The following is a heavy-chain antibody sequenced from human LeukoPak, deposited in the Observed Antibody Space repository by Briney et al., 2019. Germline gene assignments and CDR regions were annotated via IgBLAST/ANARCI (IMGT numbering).Heavy chain of an antibody. CDR3: ARTGYSSSWPFDY. Sequence: GGSLRLSCAASGFTFSSYTMNWVRQALGKGLEWVSSISSSNTYIYYADSVKGRFTISRDNAKNSLYLQMNSLRAEDTAVYYCARTGYSSSWPFDYWGQGTLVTVSS. CDR2: ISSSNTYI. D-gene: IGHD6-13*01. CDR1: GFTFSSYT. V-gene: IGHV3-21*01. J-gene: IGHJ4*02.